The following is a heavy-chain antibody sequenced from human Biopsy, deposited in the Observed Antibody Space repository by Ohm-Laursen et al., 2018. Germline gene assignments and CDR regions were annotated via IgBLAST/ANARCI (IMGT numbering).Heavy chain of an antibody. CDR2: ISPNSGGT. CDR3: ARDIMNRIAGLVARSDVFDV. V-gene: IGHV1-2*02. Sequence: ASVKVSCKGSGYAVNDYSLHWLRQAPGQGPEWMGGISPNSGGTNYAQKFQGRVTMTTDTSTSTVYLELRRLISDDTAVYYCARDIMNRIAGLVARSDVFDVWGQGTLVTVSS. CDR1: GYAVNDYS. J-gene: IGHJ3*01. D-gene: IGHD3-16*01.